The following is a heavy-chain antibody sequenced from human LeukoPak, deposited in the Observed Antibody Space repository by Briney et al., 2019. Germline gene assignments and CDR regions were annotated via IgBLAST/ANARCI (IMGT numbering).Heavy chain of an antibody. CDR1: GGSINSYY. D-gene: IGHD3-10*01. V-gene: IGHV4-59*01. CDR2: IHYSGST. CDR3: ARGRQRMVRGVIGSETNYYYSNYMDV. Sequence: SETLSLTCSVSGGSINSYYWSWIRQSPGKGLEWIGYIHYSGSTNYNPSLKSRVTISVDTSKNQFSLKVSSVTAADTAVYYCARGRQRMVRGVIGSETNYYYSNYMDVWGKGTTVTISS. J-gene: IGHJ6*03.